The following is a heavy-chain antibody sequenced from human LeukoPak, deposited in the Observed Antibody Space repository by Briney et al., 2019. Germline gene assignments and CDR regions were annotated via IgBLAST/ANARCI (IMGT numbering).Heavy chain of an antibody. J-gene: IGHJ4*02. Sequence: RGSLRLSCAASGFTFSSYWMSWVRQAPGKGLEWVANIKQDGSERNHVDFVKGRFTISRDNAKNLLYLQMNSLRAEDTAVYYCVRDWDGWGQGTLVTVSS. CDR2: IKQDGSER. CDR1: GFTFSSYW. CDR3: VRDWDG. V-gene: IGHV3-7*05. D-gene: IGHD1-26*01.